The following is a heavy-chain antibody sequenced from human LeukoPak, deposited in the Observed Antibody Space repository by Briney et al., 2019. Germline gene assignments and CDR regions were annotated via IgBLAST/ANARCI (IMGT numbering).Heavy chain of an antibody. CDR3: ASSDAKGALPGFDY. V-gene: IGHV3-48*03. Sequence: GGSLRLSCVASGFTFSNHEMNWVRQAPGKGLEWVSYISSSGSIIYYADSVKGRFSISRDNAKNSLYLQMNSLGAEDAAIYYCASSDAKGALPGFDYWGQGTLVTVSS. CDR2: ISSSGSII. CDR1: GFTFSNHE. J-gene: IGHJ4*02. D-gene: IGHD1-26*01.